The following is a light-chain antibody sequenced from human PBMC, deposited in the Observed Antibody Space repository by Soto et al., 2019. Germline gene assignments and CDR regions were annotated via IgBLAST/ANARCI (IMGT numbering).Light chain of an antibody. CDR1: QDIGTD. V-gene: IGKV1-33*01. Sequence: DIQMTQSPSSLSASVGDRVTITCQARQDIGTDLNWYQQKPGKAPKLLIYGASNLETGVPSRFSGSGSETDFTFTISSLQPEDIATYYCQQYALFIFGPGTKVDLK. CDR2: GAS. J-gene: IGKJ3*01. CDR3: QQYALFI.